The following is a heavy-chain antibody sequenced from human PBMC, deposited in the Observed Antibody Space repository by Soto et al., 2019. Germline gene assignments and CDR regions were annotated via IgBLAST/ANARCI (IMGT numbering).Heavy chain of an antibody. Sequence: GSGPTLVNPTETLTLTCTFSGFSLTSPGMCVSWIRQPPGKALEWLALIERDDDDKYYSTSLKTRLTISKDTRKNQVVLTMANTDPADTGTYYCARSIRGPRRFNGMDVWGQGTTVTVS. V-gene: IGHV2-70*13. CDR2: IERDDDDK. CDR3: ARSIRGPRRFNGMDV. J-gene: IGHJ6*02. D-gene: IGHD1-20*01. CDR1: GFSLTSPGMC.